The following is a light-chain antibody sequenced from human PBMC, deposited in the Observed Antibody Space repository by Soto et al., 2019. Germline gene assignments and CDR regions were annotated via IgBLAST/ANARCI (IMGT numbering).Light chain of an antibody. CDR3: QQSYRPPYT. J-gene: IGKJ2*01. V-gene: IGKV1-39*01. Sequence: IQLTQSPSSLSASVGDRVTITCRASQRISNFLNWYQHKPGKAPNLLIQGASTLLSGVPSRFSGSGSETDFTLTISSLQTEDFATYYCQQSYRPPYTFGQGTKLEI. CDR2: GAS. CDR1: QRISNF.